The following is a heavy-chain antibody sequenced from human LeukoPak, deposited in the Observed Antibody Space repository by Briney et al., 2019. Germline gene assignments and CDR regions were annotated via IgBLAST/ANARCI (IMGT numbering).Heavy chain of an antibody. CDR1: GFTLRSYV. CDR3: AKDRLLNCRGDCYIFDY. D-gene: IGHD2-21*02. Sequence: GGSLRLSCVASGFTLRSYVMNWVRQTPGKGLEWVSSISGSGDSTFYADSVRGRFSISRDNSKNTLYLQVNGLRTEDTAVYYCAKDRLLNCRGDCYIFDYWGQGTVVTVSS. J-gene: IGHJ4*02. V-gene: IGHV3-23*01. CDR2: ISGSGDST.